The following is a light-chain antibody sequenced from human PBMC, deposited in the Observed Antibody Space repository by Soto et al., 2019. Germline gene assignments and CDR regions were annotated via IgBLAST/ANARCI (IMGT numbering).Light chain of an antibody. Sequence: SVLPQPRSVSAAPGHKVTISCSGSSSNIGSDYVSWYQQLPGTAPKLLIYGNNKRPSGIPDRFSGSKSGTSATLGITGLQTGDEADYYCVTWDSSLSAYVSGTGTKVTVL. CDR2: GNN. CDR1: SSNIGSDY. V-gene: IGLV1-51*02. CDR3: VTWDSSLSAYV. J-gene: IGLJ1*01.